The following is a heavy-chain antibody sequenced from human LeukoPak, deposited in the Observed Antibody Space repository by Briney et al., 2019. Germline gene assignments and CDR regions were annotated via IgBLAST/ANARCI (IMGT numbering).Heavy chain of an antibody. CDR1: GFTFSSYW. CDR2: IKQDGSEK. D-gene: IGHD6-19*01. V-gene: IGHV3-7*01. Sequence: GGSLRLSCAASGFTFSSYWMSWVRQAPGKGLEWVANIKQDGSEKYYVDSVKGRFTISRDNAKNSLYLQMNSLRAEDTAVYYCARDLSSSGWYGPSLCDYWGQGTLVTVSS. CDR3: ARDLSSSGWYGPSLCDY. J-gene: IGHJ4*02.